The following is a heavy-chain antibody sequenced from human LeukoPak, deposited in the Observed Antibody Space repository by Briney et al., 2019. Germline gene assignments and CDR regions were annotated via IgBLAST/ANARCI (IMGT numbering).Heavy chain of an antibody. CDR3: ARRHVGHGYSSSWYWFDP. CDR2: INHSGST. J-gene: IGHJ5*02. Sequence: PSETLSLTCAVYGGSFSGYYWSWIRQPPGKGLEWIGEINHSGSTNYNPSLKSRVTISVDTSKNQFSLKLSSVTAADTAVYYCARRHVGHGYSSSWYWFDPWGQGTLVTVSS. V-gene: IGHV4-34*01. D-gene: IGHD6-13*01. CDR1: GGSFSGYY.